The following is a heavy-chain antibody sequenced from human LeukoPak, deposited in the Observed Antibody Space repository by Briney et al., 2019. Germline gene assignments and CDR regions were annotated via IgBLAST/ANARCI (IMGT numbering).Heavy chain of an antibody. CDR1: GDSISSGSYY. J-gene: IGHJ4*02. D-gene: IGHD2-2*01. Sequence: SETLSLTCTVSGDSISSGSYYWSWIRQPAGKGLEWIGRIYTSGSTNYNPSLKSRVTISVDTSKNQFSLKLSSVTAADTAFYFCARDGLVVPKYWGQGILVTVSS. CDR2: IYTSGST. CDR3: ARDGLVVPKY. V-gene: IGHV4-61*02.